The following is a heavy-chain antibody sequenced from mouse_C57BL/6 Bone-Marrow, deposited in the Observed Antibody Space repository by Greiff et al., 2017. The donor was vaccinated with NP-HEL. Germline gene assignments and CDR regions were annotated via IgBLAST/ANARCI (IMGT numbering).Heavy chain of an antibody. D-gene: IGHD2-2*01. CDR3: GYEDWFAY. Sequence: VQLQQSGAELVRPGASVTLSCKASGYTFTDYEMHWVKQTPVHGLEWIGAIDPETGGTAYNQKFKGKAILTADKSSSTVFMELSILTSEDSAVYYCGYEDWFAYWGQGTLVTVSA. CDR1: GYTFTDYE. CDR2: IDPETGGT. J-gene: IGHJ3*01. V-gene: IGHV1-15*01.